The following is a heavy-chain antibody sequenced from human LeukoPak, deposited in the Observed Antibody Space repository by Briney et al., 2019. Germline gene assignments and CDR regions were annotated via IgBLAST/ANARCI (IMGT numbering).Heavy chain of an antibody. D-gene: IGHD3-22*01. CDR3: ARQGDSSGYNDY. Sequence: SETLSLTCTVSGGSISSSSYYWGWLRQPPGKGLEWIGSIYYSGSTYYNPSLKSRVTISVDTSKNQFSLKLSSVTAADTAVYYCARQGDSSGYNDYWGQGTLVTVSS. CDR1: GGSISSSSYY. CDR2: IYYSGST. V-gene: IGHV4-39*01. J-gene: IGHJ4*02.